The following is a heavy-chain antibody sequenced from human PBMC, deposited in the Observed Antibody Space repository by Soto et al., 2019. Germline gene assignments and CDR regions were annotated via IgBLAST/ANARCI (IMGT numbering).Heavy chain of an antibody. Sequence: ASVQGSFTGSRSTYTMYPRHWVRQEAGQGLEWMGIINPSSGRTSYAQNFQGRVTMTSDTSTSIVYMEMSSLKSEDTAVYYCARDHNFGFILYAMDVWGQGPTVT. J-gene: IGHJ6*02. CDR2: INPSSGRT. CDR3: ARDHNFGFILYAMDV. V-gene: IGHV1-46*01. D-gene: IGHD2-15*01. CDR1: RSTYTMYP.